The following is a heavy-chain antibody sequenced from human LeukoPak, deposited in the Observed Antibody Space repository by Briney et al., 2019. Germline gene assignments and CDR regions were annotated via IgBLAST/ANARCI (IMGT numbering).Heavy chain of an antibody. CDR1: GFTFSTYW. D-gene: IGHD3-16*01. V-gene: IGHV3-74*03. J-gene: IGHJ4*02. CDR2: INSDGATT. Sequence: GGSLRLSCAASGFTFSTYWMHWVRQAPGKGLVWVSRINSDGATTTYADSVKGRFTISRDNAKNALFLHMSSLRAEDTAIYYCARDLRGIGDETAFWGQGTLVIVSS. CDR3: ARDLRGIGDETAF.